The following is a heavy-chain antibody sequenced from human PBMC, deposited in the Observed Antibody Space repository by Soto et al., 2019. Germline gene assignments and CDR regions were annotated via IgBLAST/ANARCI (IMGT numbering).Heavy chain of an antibody. D-gene: IGHD5-12*01. V-gene: IGHV3-30-3*01. Sequence: QEQLVQSGGGVVQPGRSLRLSCEASGFTFSRNAMHWVRQAPGKGLEWVAVISFAGNNQYYTDSVKGRFTISRDNSKSTLDLQMNSLRREDTAVFFCARDREYSGFYYGMDVWGQGTTVTVSS. CDR1: GFTFSRNA. CDR3: ARDREYSGFYYGMDV. CDR2: ISFAGNNQ. J-gene: IGHJ6*02.